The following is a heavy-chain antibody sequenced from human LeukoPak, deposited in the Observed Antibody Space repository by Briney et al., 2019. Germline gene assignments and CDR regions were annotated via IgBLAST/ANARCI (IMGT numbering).Heavy chain of an antibody. CDR1: GGSFSGYY. CDR3: ARGGYGHILNPYYFDY. D-gene: IGHD5-12*01. CDR2: INHSGST. J-gene: IGHJ4*02. V-gene: IGHV4-34*01. Sequence: PSETLSLTCAVYGGSFSGYYWSWIRQPPGKGLEWIGEINHSGSTNYNPSLKSRVTISVDTSKNQFSLKLSSVTAADTAVYYCARGGYGHILNPYYFDYWGQGTLVTVPS.